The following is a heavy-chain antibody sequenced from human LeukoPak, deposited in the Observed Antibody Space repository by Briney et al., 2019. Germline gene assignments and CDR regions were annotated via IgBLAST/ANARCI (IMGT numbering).Heavy chain of an antibody. Sequence: GGSLRLSCAASGFSFSTYSMHWVRQAPGKGLERVAVMSYDGNNNYYADSVKGRFSISRDNSKNTVYLQMNSLRVEDTAMYYCARDGGSSNWVPWFDPWGQGTLVTVSS. CDR2: MSYDGNNN. D-gene: IGHD6-13*01. V-gene: IGHV3-30-3*01. CDR3: ARDGGSSNWVPWFDP. CDR1: GFSFSTYS. J-gene: IGHJ5*02.